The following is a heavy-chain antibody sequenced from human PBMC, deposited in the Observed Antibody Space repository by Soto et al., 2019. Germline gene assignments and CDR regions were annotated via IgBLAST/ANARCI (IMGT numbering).Heavy chain of an antibody. CDR3: ARVMPAKGVVVQADTYDHWLDP. CDR1: GGSISSGGYY. J-gene: IGHJ5*02. Sequence: PSETLSLTCTVSGGSISSGGYYWSWIRQHPGKGLEWIGYIYYSGSTYYNPSLKSRVTISVDTSKNQFSLKLSSVTAADTAVYYCARVMPAKGVVVQADTYDHWLDPWGQGTLVTVYS. V-gene: IGHV4-31*03. CDR2: IYYSGST. D-gene: IGHD2-2*01.